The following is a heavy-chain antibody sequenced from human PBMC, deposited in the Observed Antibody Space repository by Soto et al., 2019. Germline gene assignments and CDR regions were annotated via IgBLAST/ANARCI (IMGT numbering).Heavy chain of an antibody. Sequence: QVQLVQSGAEVNKPGTSVKVSCKTSGYTFTNYFIHWVRQAPGQGLEWMGIINPSADSTNYAQRFQGSVTVTRETSTSTVYMELRSLRSEDTAVYYCAREYGGSRVFDNWGQGTLVTVSS. J-gene: IGHJ4*02. D-gene: IGHD1-26*01. CDR3: AREYGGSRVFDN. CDR2: INPSADST. CDR1: GYTFTNYF. V-gene: IGHV1-46*01.